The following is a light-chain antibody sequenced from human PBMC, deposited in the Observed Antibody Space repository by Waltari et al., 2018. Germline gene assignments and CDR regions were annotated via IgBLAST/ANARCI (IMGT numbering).Light chain of an antibody. CDR2: EVS. CDR3: SSYTTSSAPGV. Sequence: QSALTQPASVSGSPGQSITISCSGTDSDVGANDFVSWYQQHPGKAPHPIIYEVSNRPSGISTRFSASTSGNTASLTISGLQAEDEADYYCSSYTTSSAPGVFGTGTRVTVL. J-gene: IGLJ1*01. CDR1: DSDVGANDF. V-gene: IGLV2-14*01.